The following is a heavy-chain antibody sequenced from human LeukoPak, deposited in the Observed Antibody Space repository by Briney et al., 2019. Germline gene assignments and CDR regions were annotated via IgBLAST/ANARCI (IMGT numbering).Heavy chain of an antibody. D-gene: IGHD5/OR15-5a*01. CDR3: ARAVSFDN. CDR2: IYYSGTT. CDR1: VGSIRPYY. V-gene: IGHV4-59*01. Sequence: SGTLSLTCIVSVGSIRPYYWRWLRQSPGRGGEWIGYIYYSGTTNYNPSLRSRVTISVDSSKNQFSLKLNSVTAADTAIYDCARAVSFDNWGQGTLVTVSS. J-gene: IGHJ4*02.